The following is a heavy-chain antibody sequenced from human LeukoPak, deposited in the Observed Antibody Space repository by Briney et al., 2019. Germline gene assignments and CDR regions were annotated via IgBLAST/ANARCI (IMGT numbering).Heavy chain of an antibody. CDR2: IRYDGTNK. CDR3: ASPGQYYYGSGSLGHPLGY. V-gene: IGHV3-30*02. D-gene: IGHD3-10*01. J-gene: IGHJ4*02. Sequence: PGGSLRLSCEASGFTFSTYGMHWVRQAPGKGLEWVAFIRYDGTNKFYADSVKGRFSISRDNSKNTLYLQMNSLRPEDTAVYHCASPGQYYYGSGSLGHPLGYWGQGTLVTVSS. CDR1: GFTFSTYG.